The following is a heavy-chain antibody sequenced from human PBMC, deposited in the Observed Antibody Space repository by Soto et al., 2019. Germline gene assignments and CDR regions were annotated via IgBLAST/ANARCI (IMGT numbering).Heavy chain of an antibody. V-gene: IGHV4-61*01. Sequence: LSLTCTVSGGSVSSGSYYWSWIRQPPGKGLEWIGYIYYSGSTNYNPSLKSRVTISVDTSKNQFSLKLSSVTAADTAVYYCARGWDCSGGSCYSVWFDPWGQGTLVTVSS. J-gene: IGHJ5*02. CDR2: IYYSGST. CDR3: ARGWDCSGGSCYSVWFDP. D-gene: IGHD2-15*01. CDR1: GGSVSSGSYY.